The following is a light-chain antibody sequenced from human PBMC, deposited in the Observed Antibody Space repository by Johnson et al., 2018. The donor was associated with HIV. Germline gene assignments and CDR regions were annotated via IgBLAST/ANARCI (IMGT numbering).Light chain of an antibody. J-gene: IGLJ1*01. V-gene: IGLV1-51*02. CDR2: ENT. CDR3: GTWDSSLSALYV. CDR1: SSNIGNKY. Sequence: QSVLTQPPSVSAAPGQKVTISCSGSSSNIGNKYVSWYQQLPGTAPKLLIYENTKRPSGIPDRFSGSKSGTSATLGITGLQTGDEADYYCGTWDSSLSALYVVGTGTKVTVL.